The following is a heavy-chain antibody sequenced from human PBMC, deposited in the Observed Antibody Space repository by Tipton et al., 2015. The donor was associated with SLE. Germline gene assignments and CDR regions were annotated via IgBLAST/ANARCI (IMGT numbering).Heavy chain of an antibody. V-gene: IGHV4-34*01. CDR3: ARGPLCGGDCSYYFDY. CDR2: INHGGST. Sequence: TLSLTCAVYGGSFSGYYWSWIRQPPGKGLEWIGEINHGGSTNYNPSLKSRVTISVDTSKNQFSLKLSSVTAADTAVYYCARGPLCGGDCSYYFDYWGQGTLVTVSS. CDR1: GGSFSGYY. D-gene: IGHD2-21*01. J-gene: IGHJ4*02.